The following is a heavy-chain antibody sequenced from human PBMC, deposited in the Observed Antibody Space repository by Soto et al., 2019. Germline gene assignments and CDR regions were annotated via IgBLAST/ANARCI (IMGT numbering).Heavy chain of an antibody. D-gene: IGHD2-2*01. CDR1: GGSISSSSYY. J-gene: IGHJ1*01. V-gene: IGHV4-39*01. CDR2: IYYSGST. Sequence: SETLSLTCTVSGGSISSSSYYWGWIRQPPGKGLEWIGSIYYSGSTYYNPSLKSRVTISVDTSKNQFSLKLSSVTAADTAVYYCAIHVSVVVVPAAIRGFKYFQHWGRGTLVTVSS. CDR3: AIHVSVVVVPAAIRGFKYFQH.